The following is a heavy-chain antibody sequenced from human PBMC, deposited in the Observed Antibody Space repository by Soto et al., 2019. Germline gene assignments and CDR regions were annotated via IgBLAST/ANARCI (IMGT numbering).Heavy chain of an antibody. CDR3: ARDLATQENNWFGP. J-gene: IGHJ5*02. V-gene: IGHV4-30-4*01. CDR2: IYYSGST. D-gene: IGHD5-12*01. CDR1: GGSISSGDYY. Sequence: PSETLSLTCTVSGGSISSGDYYWSWIRQPPGKGLEWIGYIYYSGSTYYNPSLKSRVTISVDTSKNQFSLKLSSVTAADTAVYYCARDLATQENNWFGPWGQGTQVTVSS.